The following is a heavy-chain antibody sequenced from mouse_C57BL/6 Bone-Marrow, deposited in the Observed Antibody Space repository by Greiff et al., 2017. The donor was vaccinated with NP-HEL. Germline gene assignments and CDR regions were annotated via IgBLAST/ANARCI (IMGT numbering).Heavy chain of an antibody. CDR3: ARYYGSSYYFDY. V-gene: IGHV1-80*01. D-gene: IGHD1-1*01. CDR1: GYAFSSYW. CDR2: IYPGDGDT. Sequence: VQLQQSGAELVKPGASVKFSCKASGYAFSSYWMNWVKQRPGKGLEWIGQIYPGDGDTNYNGKFKGKATLTADKSSSTAYMQLSSLTSEDSAVYFCARYYGSSYYFDYWGQGTTLTVSS. J-gene: IGHJ2*01.